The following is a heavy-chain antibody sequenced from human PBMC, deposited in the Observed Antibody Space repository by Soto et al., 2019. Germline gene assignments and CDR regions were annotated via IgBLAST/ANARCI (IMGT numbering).Heavy chain of an antibody. CDR3: ARVSGVRLVYYYYYGMDV. Sequence: SVKVSCKASGGTFSSYAISLLRQAPVKVLEWMGGIIPIFGTANYAQKFQGRVTITADKSTSTAYMELSSLRSEDTAVYYCARVSGVRLVYYYYYGMDVWGQGTTVTVSS. V-gene: IGHV1-69*06. J-gene: IGHJ6*02. CDR2: IIPIFGTA. CDR1: GGTFSSYA. D-gene: IGHD3-10*01.